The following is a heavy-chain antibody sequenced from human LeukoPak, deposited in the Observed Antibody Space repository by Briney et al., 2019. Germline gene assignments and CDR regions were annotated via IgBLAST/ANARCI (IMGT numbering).Heavy chain of an antibody. D-gene: IGHD3-22*01. J-gene: IGHJ4*02. CDR1: GFTFSSYW. Sequence: PGGSLRLSCAASGFTFSSYWMSWVRQAPGKGLEWVANIKQDGSEKYYVDSVKGRFTISRDNAKNSLYLQMNSLRAEDTALYHCARDRDYYAIDYWGQGTLVTVSS. V-gene: IGHV3-7*03. CDR3: ARDRDYYAIDY. CDR2: IKQDGSEK.